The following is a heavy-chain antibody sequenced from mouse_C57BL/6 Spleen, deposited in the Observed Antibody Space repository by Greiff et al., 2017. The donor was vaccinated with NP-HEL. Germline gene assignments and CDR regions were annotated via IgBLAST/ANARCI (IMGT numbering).Heavy chain of an antibody. Sequence: DVQLVESGGGLVKPGGSLKLSCAASGFTFSDYGMHWVRQAPEKGLEWVAYISSGSSTIYYADTVKGRFTISRDNAKNTLFLQMTSLRSEDTAMYYCARRDYSSPFAYWGQGTLVTVSA. V-gene: IGHV5-17*01. J-gene: IGHJ3*01. CDR2: ISSGSSTI. CDR1: GFTFSDYG. CDR3: ARRDYSSPFAY. D-gene: IGHD2-5*01.